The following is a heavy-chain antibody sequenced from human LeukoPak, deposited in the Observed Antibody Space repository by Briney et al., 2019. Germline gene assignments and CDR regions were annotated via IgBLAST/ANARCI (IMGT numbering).Heavy chain of an antibody. CDR3: ARDHKVLRVQTVGAFDY. J-gene: IGHJ4*02. V-gene: IGHV3-7*04. CDR1: GFTFNSYE. Sequence: PGGSLRLSCAASGFTFNSYEMSWVRQAPGKGLEWVANIKQDGSEKYYVDSVKGRFTISRDNAKNSLYLQMNSLRAEDTAVYYCARDHKVLRVQTVGAFDYWGQGTLVTVSS. D-gene: IGHD1-1*01. CDR2: IKQDGSEK.